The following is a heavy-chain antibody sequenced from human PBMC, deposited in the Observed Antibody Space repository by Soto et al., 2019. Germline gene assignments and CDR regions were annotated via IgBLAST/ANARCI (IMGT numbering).Heavy chain of an antibody. CDR2: ISAYNGNT. D-gene: IGHD2-2*01. J-gene: IGHJ6*02. CDR1: GYTFTSYG. Sequence: QVQLVQSGAEVKKPGASVKVSCKASGYTFTSYGISWVRQAPGQGLECMGWISAYNGNTNYAQKLQGRVTMTTDTPTSTAYMELRSLRSDDTAVYYCAREGVVPAANHYYYYYGMDVWGQGTTVTVSS. V-gene: IGHV1-18*01. CDR3: AREGVVPAANHYYYYYGMDV.